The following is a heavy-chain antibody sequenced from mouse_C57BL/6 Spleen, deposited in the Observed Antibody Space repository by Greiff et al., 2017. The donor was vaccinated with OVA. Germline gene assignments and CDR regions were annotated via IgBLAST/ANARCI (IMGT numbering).Heavy chain of an antibody. CDR3: ARWGLTWFSY. D-gene: IGHD2-13*01. CDR2: IYPRSGNT. Sequence: QVQLQQSGAELARPGASVKLSCKASGYTFTSYGISWVKQRTGQGLEWIGEIYPRSGNTYYNEKFKGKATLTADKSSSTAYMELRSLTSEDSAVYFCARWGLTWFSYWGQGTLVTVSA. J-gene: IGHJ3*01. CDR1: GYTFTSYG. V-gene: IGHV1-81*01.